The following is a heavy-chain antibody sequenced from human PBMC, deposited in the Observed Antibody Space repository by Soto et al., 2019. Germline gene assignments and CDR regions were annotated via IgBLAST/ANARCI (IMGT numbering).Heavy chain of an antibody. J-gene: IGHJ4*02. CDR3: ARDGVGTTTYFGYFDY. CDR2: IRFDGSNT. Sequence: GGSLRLSCAASAVTFTGCGMHWVRQAPGKGLEWVAVIRFDGSNTYYADSVKGRFTISRDNPKNMLYLQMNSLRAEDTAIYYCARDGVGTTTYFGYFDYWGLGTLVTVSS. CDR1: AVTFTGCG. D-gene: IGHD1-26*01. V-gene: IGHV3-33*01.